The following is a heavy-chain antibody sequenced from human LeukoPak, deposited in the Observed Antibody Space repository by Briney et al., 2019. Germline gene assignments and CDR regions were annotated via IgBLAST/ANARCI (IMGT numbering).Heavy chain of an antibody. CDR1: GFTVSSNY. Sequence: GGSLRLSCAAPGFTVSSNYMSWVRQAPGKGLEWVSVIYSGGSTYYADSVKGRFTISRDNSKNTLCLQMNSLRAEDTAVYYCARVYRSSGYYLFDYWGQGTLVTVPS. CDR2: IYSGGST. CDR3: ARVYRSSGYYLFDY. J-gene: IGHJ4*02. D-gene: IGHD3-22*01. V-gene: IGHV3-66*02.